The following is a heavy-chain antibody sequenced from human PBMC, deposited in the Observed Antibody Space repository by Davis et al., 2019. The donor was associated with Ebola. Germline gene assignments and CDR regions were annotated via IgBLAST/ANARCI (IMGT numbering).Heavy chain of an antibody. CDR2: LYTDGRT. CDR3: ARSPSAPRPGY. J-gene: IGHJ4*02. CDR1: GLTVRSNY. V-gene: IGHV3-66*02. D-gene: IGHD6-6*01. Sequence: PGGSLRLSCAGSGLTVRSNYMSWVRRAPGKGLEWVSVLYTDGRTHYADSVKGRFIISRDTSRNTLYLQMNSLRPEDTALYYCARSPSAPRPGYWGQGTLVTVSS.